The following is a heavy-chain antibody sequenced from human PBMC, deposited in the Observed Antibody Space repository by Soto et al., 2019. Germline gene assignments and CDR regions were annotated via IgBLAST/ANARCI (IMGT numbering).Heavy chain of an antibody. V-gene: IGHV4-30-4*01. D-gene: IGHD3-10*01. J-gene: IGHJ6*02. CDR3: AGQPTAGSYYDLGSYYYYYAMDV. CDR2: IYYSGST. CDR1: GGSISSGDYY. Sequence: SETLSLTCTVSGGSISSGDYYWSWIRQPPGKGLEWIGYIYYSGSTYYNPSLKSRVTISVDTSKNQISMKLSSVTAADTAVYYCAGQPTAGSYYDLGSYYYYYAMDVWGQGTTVTVSS.